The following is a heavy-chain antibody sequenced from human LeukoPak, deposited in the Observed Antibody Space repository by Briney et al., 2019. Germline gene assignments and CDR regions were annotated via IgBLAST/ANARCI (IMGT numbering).Heavy chain of an antibody. V-gene: IGHV1-2*02. CDR2: INPNSGGT. J-gene: IGHJ4*02. CDR1: GYTFTGYY. D-gene: IGHD6-19*01. Sequence: ASVKVSCKASGYTFTGYYMHWVRQAPGQGLEWMGWINPNSGGTNCAQKFQGRVTMTRDTSISTAYMELSRLRSDDTAVYYCAREYSSGWYVAAAFDYWGQGTLVTVSS. CDR3: AREYSSGWYVAAAFDY.